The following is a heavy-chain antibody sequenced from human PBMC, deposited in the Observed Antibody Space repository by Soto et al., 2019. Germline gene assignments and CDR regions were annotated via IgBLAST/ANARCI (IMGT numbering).Heavy chain of an antibody. CDR3: ARTASPANLYDDSADLER. J-gene: IGHJ4*02. CDR1: VVSISNYNYY. D-gene: IGHD3-22*01. Sequence: PSETLSLTCTFSVVSISNYNYYLSFIRQSPGNGLEWIAYIYYSGSTYYNPSLKSRLTISVDPSKNQFSLKLSSVTAADTAVYYCARTASPANLYDDSADLERWGQGDMVTVSS. CDR2: IYYSGST. V-gene: IGHV4-30-4*01.